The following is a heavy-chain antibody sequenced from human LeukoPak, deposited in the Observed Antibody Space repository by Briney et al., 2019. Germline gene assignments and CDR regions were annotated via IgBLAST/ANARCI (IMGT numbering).Heavy chain of an antibody. V-gene: IGHV3-23*01. CDR1: GFNFRAYT. CDR3: AKDVKSDGVWDVDH. J-gene: IGHJ4*02. D-gene: IGHD4-17*01. CDR2: IYGSGEGQT. Sequence: PGGSLRLSCAGYGFNFRAYTMNWVRQAPGQGLEWVSGIYGSGEGQTFYADSVRGRFTISRDDSRNLVFLLMDSLRVEDTALYYCAKDVKSDGVWDVDHWGRGTLVTVSS.